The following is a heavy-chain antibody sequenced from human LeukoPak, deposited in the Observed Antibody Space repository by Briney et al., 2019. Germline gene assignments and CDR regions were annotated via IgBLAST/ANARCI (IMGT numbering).Heavy chain of an antibody. Sequence: SETLSLTCSVSGGSISSVSYYWGWIRQPPGKGLESIGSIYYSGSTYYNPSLKSRVTISVDTSENKFSLKLSSVTAADTAVYYCARHRKNGVNYMDVWGKGTTVTVSS. D-gene: IGHD1-1*01. CDR2: IYYSGST. V-gene: IGHV4-39*01. J-gene: IGHJ6*03. CDR1: GGSISSVSYY. CDR3: ARHRKNGVNYMDV.